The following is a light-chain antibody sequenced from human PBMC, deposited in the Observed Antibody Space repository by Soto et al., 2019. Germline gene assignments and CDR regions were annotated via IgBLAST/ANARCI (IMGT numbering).Light chain of an antibody. Sequence: EIVLTQSPGTLSLSPGERATLSCRASQSVGSSYLAWYQQKPGQAPRLLIYGASSRATGIPDRFSGSGSGTDFTLSISRLEPADFAVYYCQQHGSSPYTFGQGTKLEIK. J-gene: IGKJ2*01. CDR2: GAS. CDR3: QQHGSSPYT. CDR1: QSVGSSY. V-gene: IGKV3-20*01.